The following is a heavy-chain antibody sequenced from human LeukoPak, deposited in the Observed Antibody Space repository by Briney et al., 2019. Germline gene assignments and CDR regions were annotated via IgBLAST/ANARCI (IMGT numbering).Heavy chain of an antibody. D-gene: IGHD4-23*01. Sequence: ASVKVSCKVSGYESTGYTFPKYGINWIRRAPGQGIEWMGWISVKDGDTNYAQNIQAGVTMTTDTPTRTFYMEVRSLRSDDTAVYYCARLKFGVNSSDKWGQGTLVTVSS. J-gene: IGHJ4*02. V-gene: IGHV1-18*01. CDR1: GYESTGYTFPKYG. CDR3: ARLKFGVNSSDK. CDR2: ISVKDGDT.